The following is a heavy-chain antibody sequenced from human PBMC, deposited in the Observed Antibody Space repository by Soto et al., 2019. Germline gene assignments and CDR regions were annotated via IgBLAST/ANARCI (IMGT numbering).Heavy chain of an antibody. Sequence: GASVKVSCKASGGTFSSYAISWVRQAPGQGLEWMGGIIPIFGTANYAQKFQGRVTITADESTSTAYMELSSLRSGDTAVYYCARHQEAVAGTIFDYWGQGTLVTVSS. CDR1: GGTFSSYA. CDR2: IIPIFGTA. CDR3: ARHQEAVAGTIFDY. D-gene: IGHD6-19*01. V-gene: IGHV1-69*13. J-gene: IGHJ4*02.